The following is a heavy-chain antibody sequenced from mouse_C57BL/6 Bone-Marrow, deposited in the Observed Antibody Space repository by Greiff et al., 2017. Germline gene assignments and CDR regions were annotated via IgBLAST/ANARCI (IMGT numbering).Heavy chain of an antibody. CDR2: ISSGSSTI. CDR1: GFTFSDYG. Sequence: EVHLVESGGGLVKPGGSLKLSCAASGFTFSDYGMHWVRQAPEKGLEWVAYISSGSSTIYYADTVKGRFTISRDNAKNTLFLQMTSLRSEDTAMYYCARAYGNYGTWFAYWGQGTLVTVSA. J-gene: IGHJ3*01. V-gene: IGHV5-17*01. CDR3: ARAYGNYGTWFAY. D-gene: IGHD2-1*01.